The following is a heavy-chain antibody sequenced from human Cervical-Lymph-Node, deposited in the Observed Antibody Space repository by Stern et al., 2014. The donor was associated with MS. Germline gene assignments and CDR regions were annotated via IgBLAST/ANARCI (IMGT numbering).Heavy chain of an antibody. J-gene: IGHJ4*02. CDR2: IRSRAYGGTT. CDR3: TSPRSSWYQADY. V-gene: IGHV3-49*03. CDR1: GFTFGDYA. Sequence: EVQLVESGGGLIQPGRSLRLSCTGSGFTFGDYAMSWFRQAPGKGLEWVGFIRSRAYGGTTEYAASVKGRFTISRDDSKSIAYLQMNSLKTEDTAVYYCTSPRSSWYQADYWGQGTLVTVSS. D-gene: IGHD6-13*01.